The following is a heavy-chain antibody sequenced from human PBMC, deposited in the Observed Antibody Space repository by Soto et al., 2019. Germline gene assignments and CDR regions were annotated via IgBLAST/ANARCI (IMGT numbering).Heavy chain of an antibody. CDR2: ISAYNGNK. V-gene: IGHV1-18*04. Sequence: QVQLVQSGGEVKKPGASVEVSCRTSGYMFTTYGMSWVRQAPGQGLEWMAWISAYNGNKKYAQKFQGRATVPTDTSTSTVSMELRNLTSDDTGTYFCARTGGGMAARPLEYWGQGTLVTVSS. CDR1: GYMFTTYG. CDR3: ARTGGGMAARPLEY. D-gene: IGHD6-6*01. J-gene: IGHJ4*02.